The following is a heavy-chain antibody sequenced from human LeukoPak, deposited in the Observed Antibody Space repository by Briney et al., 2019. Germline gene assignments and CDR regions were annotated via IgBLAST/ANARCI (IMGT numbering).Heavy chain of an antibody. CDR2: IYHSGST. D-gene: IGHD6-13*01. CDR1: GGSISSYNW. J-gene: IGHJ5*02. CDR3: ATTAAAGTRLAWFDP. V-gene: IGHV4-4*02. Sequence: SETLSLTCVVSGGSISSYNWWSWVRQPPGQGLEWIGEIYHSGSTNYNPSLKSRVTISLDKSKNQFSLKLSSVTAADTAVYYCATTAAAGTRLAWFDPWGQGTLVTVSS.